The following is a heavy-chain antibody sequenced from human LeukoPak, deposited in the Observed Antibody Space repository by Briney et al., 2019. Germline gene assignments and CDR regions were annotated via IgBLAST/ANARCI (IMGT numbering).Heavy chain of an antibody. Sequence: SETLSLTCTVSGYSISSGYYWGWIRQPPGKGLEWIGSIYHSGSTYYNPSLKSRVTISVDTSKNQFSLKLSSVTAADTAVYYCARVVEYYYDSSGFDYWGQGTLVTVSS. V-gene: IGHV4-38-2*02. D-gene: IGHD3-22*01. CDR2: IYHSGST. CDR1: GYSISSGYY. J-gene: IGHJ4*02. CDR3: ARVVEYYYDSSGFDY.